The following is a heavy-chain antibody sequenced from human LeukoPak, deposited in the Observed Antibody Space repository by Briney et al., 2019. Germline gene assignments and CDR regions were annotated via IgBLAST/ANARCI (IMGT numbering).Heavy chain of an antibody. CDR2: IGSSGSTI. J-gene: IGHJ4*02. CDR1: GFTFSSYE. D-gene: IGHD1-26*01. CDR3: AREGELLDFDY. V-gene: IGHV3-48*03. Sequence: GGSLRLSCAASGFTFSSYEMNWVRQAPGKGLEWVSYIGSSGSTIYYADSVKGRFTISRDNAKNSLYLQMNSLRAEDTAVYYCAREGELLDFDYWGQGTLVTVSS.